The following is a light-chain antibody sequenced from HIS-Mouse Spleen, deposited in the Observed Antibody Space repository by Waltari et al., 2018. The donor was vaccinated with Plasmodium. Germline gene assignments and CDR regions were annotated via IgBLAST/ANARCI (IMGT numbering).Light chain of an antibody. V-gene: IGLV3-10*01. Sequence: SYELTQPPSVSVSPGQTARITCSGHALLQKTAYWYQQKSGQAPVLVIYEDSKRPSGIPERFSGSSSGTMATLTISGAQVEDEADYYCYSTDSSGNHRVFGGGTKLTVL. J-gene: IGLJ3*02. CDR1: ALLQKT. CDR3: YSTDSSGNHRV. CDR2: EDS.